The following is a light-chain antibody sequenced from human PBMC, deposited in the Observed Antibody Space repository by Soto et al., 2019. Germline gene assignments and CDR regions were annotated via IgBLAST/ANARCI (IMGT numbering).Light chain of an antibody. CDR2: GAS. J-gene: IGKJ4*01. V-gene: IGKV3-20*01. CDR3: QQYGSSALT. Sequence: IVGRQSPGTLSLSTEERATLSCAASQSVSSSFLAWYQQKPGQAPRLLIYGASTRATGIPDRFSGSGSGTDFTLTISRLEPEDFAVYHCQQYGSSALTFGGGTKVDIK. CDR1: QSVSSSF.